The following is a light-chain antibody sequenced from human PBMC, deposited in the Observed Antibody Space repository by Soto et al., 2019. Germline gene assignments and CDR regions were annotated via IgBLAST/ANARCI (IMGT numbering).Light chain of an antibody. CDR3: NSRGGSRPYYV. V-gene: IGLV2-14*01. Sequence: QSALTQAASVSGSPGRSITISCTGTSSDIGAYNSVSWYQQYPGRAPKLMIYEVSNRPSGVSARFSASKSGNTASLTISGLQAEDEADYYCNSRGGSRPYYVFGTGTKVTVL. J-gene: IGLJ1*01. CDR2: EVS. CDR1: SSDIGAYNS.